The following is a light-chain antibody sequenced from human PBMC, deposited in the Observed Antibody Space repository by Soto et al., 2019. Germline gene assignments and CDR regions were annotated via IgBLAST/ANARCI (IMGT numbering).Light chain of an antibody. V-gene: IGLV2-14*02. J-gene: IGLJ1*01. CDR3: VSFTTSRSYV. Sequence: QSVLTQPASVSGSPGQSITISCTGSSSDIGTYNLVSWYRHHPGKAPKLIIYEVSLRPSGISYRFSGSKSGNTASLTISGLQAEDEADYYCVSFTTSRSYVFGTGTRLTVL. CDR1: SSDIGTYNL. CDR2: EVS.